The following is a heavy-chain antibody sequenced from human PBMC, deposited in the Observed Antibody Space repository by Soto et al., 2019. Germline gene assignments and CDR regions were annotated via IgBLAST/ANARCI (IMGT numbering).Heavy chain of an antibody. CDR2: IYYSGNT. J-gene: IGHJ4*02. V-gene: IGHV4-39*01. D-gene: IGHD6-6*01. Sequence: SETLSLTCTVSGGSISSRGYYWGWIRQPPGKGLEWIGTIYYSGNTYYKPSLKSRVSISIDTSRNQFSLKLTSVTAADTGVYYCASSSPFHYWGPGILVTVSS. CDR1: GGSISSRGYY. CDR3: ASSSPFHY.